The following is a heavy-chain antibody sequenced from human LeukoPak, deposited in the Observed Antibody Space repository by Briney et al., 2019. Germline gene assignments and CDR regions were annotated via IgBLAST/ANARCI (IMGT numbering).Heavy chain of an antibody. J-gene: IGHJ6*03. CDR1: GYTFTSYD. D-gene: IGHD4-11*01. CDR3: ARTTAHNYYYYYYMDV. Sequence: GASVKVSCKASGYTFTSYDISWVRQAPGQGLEWMGGIIPIFGTANYAQKFQGRVTITTDESTSTAYMELSSLRAEDTAVYYCARTTAHNYYYYYYMDVWGKGTTVTVSS. V-gene: IGHV1-69*05. CDR2: IIPIFGTA.